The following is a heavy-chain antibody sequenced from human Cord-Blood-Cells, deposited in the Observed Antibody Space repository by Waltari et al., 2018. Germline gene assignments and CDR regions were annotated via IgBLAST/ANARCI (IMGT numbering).Heavy chain of an antibody. D-gene: IGHD3-10*01. CDR3: VAPNGSGSYDY. Sequence: QVQLVESGGGVVQPGRSLRRSCAASGFTFSSYAMHWVRQAPGKGLEWVAVISYDGSNKYYADSVKGRFTISRDNAKSTLYLQMNSLRAEDTAVYYCVAPNGSGSYDYWGQGTLVTVSS. CDR2: ISYDGSNK. J-gene: IGHJ4*02. CDR1: GFTFSSYA. V-gene: IGHV3-30-3*01.